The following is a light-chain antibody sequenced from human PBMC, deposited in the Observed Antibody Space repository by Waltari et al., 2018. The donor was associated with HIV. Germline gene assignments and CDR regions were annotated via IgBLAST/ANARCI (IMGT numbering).Light chain of an antibody. Sequence: ATQLTQSPSSLSASVGDRVTIICRASEDISGALAWYQQKPGKPPRLLIHDASILESGVSSKFSGSGAGADFALTIISLQPEDFATYYCQQFKTYPLTFGGGTKVEIK. J-gene: IGKJ4*01. CDR1: EDISGA. CDR2: DAS. CDR3: QQFKTYPLT. V-gene: IGKV1-13*02.